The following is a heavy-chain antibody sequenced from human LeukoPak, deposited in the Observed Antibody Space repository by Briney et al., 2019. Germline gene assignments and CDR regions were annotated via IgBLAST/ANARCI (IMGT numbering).Heavy chain of an antibody. J-gene: IGHJ4*02. CDR1: GGSFSGYY. CDR3: ASPLVIDYYDSSGYYGGFDY. D-gene: IGHD3-22*01. CDR2: INHSGST. Sequence: SETLSLTCAVYGGSFSGYYWSWIRQPPGKGLEWIGEINHSGSTNYNPSLKSRVTISVDTSKNQFSLKLSSVTAADTAVYYCASPLVIDYYDSSGYYGGFDYWGQGTLVTVSS. V-gene: IGHV4-34*01.